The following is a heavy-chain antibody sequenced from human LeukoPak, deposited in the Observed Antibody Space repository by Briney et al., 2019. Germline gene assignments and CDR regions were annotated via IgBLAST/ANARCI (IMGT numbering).Heavy chain of an antibody. CDR2: INTNTGNP. D-gene: IGHD1-26*01. CDR3: ARAATTSGSYYSWFDP. CDR1: GYTFTSYA. V-gene: IGHV7-4-1*02. J-gene: IGHJ5*02. Sequence: ASVKVSCKASGYTFTSYAMNWVRQAPGQGLEWMGWINTNTGNPTYAQGFTGRFVFSLDTFVSTAYLQISSLKAGDTAVYYCARAATTSGSYYSWFDPWGQGTLVTVSS.